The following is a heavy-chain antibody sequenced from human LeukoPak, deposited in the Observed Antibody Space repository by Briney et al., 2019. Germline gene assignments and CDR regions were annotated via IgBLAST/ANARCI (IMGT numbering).Heavy chain of an antibody. CDR1: GYTFTSYY. D-gene: IGHD3-10*01. V-gene: IGHV1-46*01. CDR2: INPSGGST. CDR3: ARDYLVRGVIIPAFGY. J-gene: IGHJ4*02. Sequence: GASVKVSCKASGYTFTSYYMHWVRQAPGQGLEWMGIINPSGGSTSYAQKFQGRVTMTRDTSISTAYMELSRLRSDDTAVYYCARDYLVRGVIIPAFGYWGQGTLVTVSS.